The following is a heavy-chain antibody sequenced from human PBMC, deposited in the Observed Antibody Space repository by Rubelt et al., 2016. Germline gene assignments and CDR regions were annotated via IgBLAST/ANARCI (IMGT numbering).Heavy chain of an antibody. CDR3: ARGRMGFHYYYYGMDV. V-gene: IGHV4-34*01. D-gene: IGHD1-26*01. CDR1: GGSFSGYY. CDR2: INHSGST. J-gene: IGHJ6*02. Sequence: QVQLQQWGAGLLKPSETLSLTCAVYGGSFSGYYWSWIRQPPGKGLEWIGEINHSGSTNYNPSLKSRVNISVDTSKNQFSLKLGSVTAADTAVYYCARGRMGFHYYYYGMDVWGQGTTVTVSS.